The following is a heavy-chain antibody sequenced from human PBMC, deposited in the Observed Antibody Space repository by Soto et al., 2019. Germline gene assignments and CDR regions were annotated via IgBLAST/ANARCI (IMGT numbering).Heavy chain of an antibody. J-gene: IGHJ6*02. Sequence: GGSLRLSCAASGFTFSSYWMSWVRQAQGKGLEWVANIKQDGSEKYYVDSVKGRFTISRDNAKNSLYLQMNSLRAEGTAVYYCARDYRSSRKYGMDVWGQGTTVTVSS. CDR2: IKQDGSEK. V-gene: IGHV3-7*04. D-gene: IGHD6-13*01. CDR3: ARDYRSSRKYGMDV. CDR1: GFTFSSYW.